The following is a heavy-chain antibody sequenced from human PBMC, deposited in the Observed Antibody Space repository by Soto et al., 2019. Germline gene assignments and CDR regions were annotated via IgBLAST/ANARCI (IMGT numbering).Heavy chain of an antibody. J-gene: IGHJ4*02. Sequence: WTWIRQSPGKGLEWIGYVYHTGRTEYNPSLESRVTISIDMSKKLFSLQLTSVTAADTAVYFCARDDTTGLLEFWGQGTLVTVSS. CDR2: VYHTGRT. V-gene: IGHV4-59*01. CDR3: ARDDTTGLLEF.